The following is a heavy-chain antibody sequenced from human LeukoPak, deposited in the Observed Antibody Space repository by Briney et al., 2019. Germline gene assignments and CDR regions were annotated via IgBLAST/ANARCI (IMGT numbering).Heavy chain of an antibody. Sequence: GGSLRLSCAASGFTFSSYWMHWVRQAPGKGLVWVSRINSDGSFTNYADSVKGRFTISRDNSKNTLFLQFNSLRADDTAVYYCAKGRGTTVTAAANYWGQGTLVTVSS. V-gene: IGHV3-74*01. J-gene: IGHJ4*02. CDR2: INSDGSFT. CDR1: GFTFSSYW. D-gene: IGHD4-17*01. CDR3: AKGRGTTVTAAANY.